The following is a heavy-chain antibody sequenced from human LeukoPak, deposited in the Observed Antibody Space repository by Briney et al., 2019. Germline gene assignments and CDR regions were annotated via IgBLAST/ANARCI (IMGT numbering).Heavy chain of an antibody. CDR2: ISAYNGNT. CDR3: ARLYDSRSGYYPHFDY. Sequence: ASVKVSCKASGYTFTSYGISWVRQAPGQGLEWMGWISAYNGNTNYAQKLQGRVTMTTDTSTSTAYMELRSLRSDDTAVYYCARLYDSRSGYYPHFDYWGQGTLVTVSS. J-gene: IGHJ4*02. D-gene: IGHD3-3*01. V-gene: IGHV1-18*01. CDR1: GYTFTSYG.